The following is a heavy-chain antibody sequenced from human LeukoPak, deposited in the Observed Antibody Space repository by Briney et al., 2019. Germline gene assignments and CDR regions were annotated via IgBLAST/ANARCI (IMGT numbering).Heavy chain of an antibody. D-gene: IGHD3-3*01. Sequence: ASVKVSCKASGYTFTSYGIGWVRQAPGQGLEWMGWISAYNGNTNYAQKLQGRVTMTTDTSTSTAYMELRSLRSDDTAVYYCARDLAGYDFWSGYYYYYYYGMDVWGQGTTVTVSS. V-gene: IGHV1-18*01. J-gene: IGHJ6*02. CDR1: GYTFTSYG. CDR3: ARDLAGYDFWSGYYYYYYYGMDV. CDR2: ISAYNGNT.